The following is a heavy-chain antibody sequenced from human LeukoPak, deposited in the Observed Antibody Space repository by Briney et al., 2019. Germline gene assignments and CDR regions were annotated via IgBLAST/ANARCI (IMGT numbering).Heavy chain of an antibody. Sequence: PSETLSLTCGVYGRSFRDSFWTWIRQRPGKGLEWIGDINHSGSTNYSPSLKSRVTLSVDTSKDQFSLRLTSVTAADTAMYYCARRPPYSSGSYHRDRALATDFDFWGQGTLVTVSS. CDR1: GRSFRDSF. CDR3: ARRPPYSSGSYHRDRALATDFDF. CDR2: INHSGST. J-gene: IGHJ4*02. V-gene: IGHV4-34*01. D-gene: IGHD6-19*01.